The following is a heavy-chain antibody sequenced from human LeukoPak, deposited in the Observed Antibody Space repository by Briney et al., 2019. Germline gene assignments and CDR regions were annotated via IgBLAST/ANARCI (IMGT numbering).Heavy chain of an antibody. J-gene: IGHJ5*02. V-gene: IGHV1-69*05. CDR1: GGTFSSYA. CDR3: ALPASSSWGTPHNWFDP. CDR2: IIPIFGTA. Sequence: ASVKVSCKASGGTFSSYAISWVRQAPGQGLEWMGGIIPIFGTANYAQKFQGRVTITTDESTSTAYMELSSLRSEDTAVYYCALPASSSWGTPHNWFDPWGQGALVTVSS. D-gene: IGHD6-13*01.